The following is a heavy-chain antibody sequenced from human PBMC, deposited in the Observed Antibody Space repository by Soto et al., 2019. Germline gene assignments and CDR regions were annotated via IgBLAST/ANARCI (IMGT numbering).Heavy chain of an antibody. J-gene: IGHJ4*02. D-gene: IGHD3-22*01. V-gene: IGHV3-33*01. CDR3: ARDYDSSGYPRYYFDY. CDR1: GFTFSSYG. Sequence: GGSLRLSCSASGFTFSSYGMHWVRQAPGKGLEWVAVIWYDGSNKYYADSVKGRFTISRDNSKNTLYLQMNSLRAEDTAVYYCARDYDSSGYPRYYFDYWGQGTLVTVSS. CDR2: IWYDGSNK.